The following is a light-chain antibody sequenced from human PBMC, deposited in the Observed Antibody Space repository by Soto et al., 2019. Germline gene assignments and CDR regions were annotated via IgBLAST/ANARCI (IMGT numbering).Light chain of an antibody. J-gene: IGKJ5*01. CDR1: QSVTSNY. Sequence: EIVMTQSPGTLSLSPGERATLSCRASQSVTSNYLAWYQQKPGQAPRLLVYGASSRATGISDRFSGSGSGTDFTLTISRLEPEDFAVYYCQHYVTSPHTFGQGTRVEIK. CDR3: QHYVTSPHT. V-gene: IGKV3-20*01. CDR2: GAS.